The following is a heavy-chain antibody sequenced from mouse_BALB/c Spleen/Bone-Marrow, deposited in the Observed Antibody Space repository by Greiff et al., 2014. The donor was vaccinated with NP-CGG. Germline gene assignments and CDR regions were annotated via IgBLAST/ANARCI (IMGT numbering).Heavy chain of an antibody. J-gene: IGHJ1*01. Sequence: QVQLKQSGPGLVAPSQSLSITCTVSGFSLTTYGVHWVRQSPGKGLEWLGVIWAGGSTNYNSTLMSRLSISKDNSKNQVFLKMNSLQTGDTAIYYCARNLLPPYWYFDVWGAGTTVTVSS. V-gene: IGHV2-9*02. CDR3: ARNLLPPYWYFDV. CDR2: IWAGGST. D-gene: IGHD1-1*01. CDR1: GFSLTTYG.